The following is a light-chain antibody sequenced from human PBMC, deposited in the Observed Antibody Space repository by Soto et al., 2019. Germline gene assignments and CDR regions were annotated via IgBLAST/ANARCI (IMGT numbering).Light chain of an antibody. V-gene: IGLV2-8*01. CDR1: SSDVGGYDF. Sequence: QSVLTQTPSASGSPGQSVTISCTGTSSDVGGYDFVSWYQQHPGKAPKLIIFEVSKRPSGVPDRFSGSKSGNTASLSVSGLQAEDEADYYCSSYAGDNNFVVFGGGTKVTVL. CDR2: EVS. CDR3: SSYAGDNNFVV. J-gene: IGLJ2*01.